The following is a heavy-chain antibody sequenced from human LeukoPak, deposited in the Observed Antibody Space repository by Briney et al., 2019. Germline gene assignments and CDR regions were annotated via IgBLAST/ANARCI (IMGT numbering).Heavy chain of an antibody. CDR1: GFTFSSYS. CDR3: AKGSSTVTTVDH. CDR2: ISSSSSYI. V-gene: IGHV3-21*04. J-gene: IGHJ4*02. D-gene: IGHD5-24*01. Sequence: KPGGSLRLSCAASGFTFSSYSMNWVRQAPGKGLEWVSSISSSSSYIYYADSVKGRFTISRDNSKNTLYLQMNSLRAEDTAVYYCAKGSSTVTTVDHWGQGTLVTVSS.